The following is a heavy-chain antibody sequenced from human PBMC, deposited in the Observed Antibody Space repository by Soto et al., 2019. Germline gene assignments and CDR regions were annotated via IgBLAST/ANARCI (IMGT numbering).Heavy chain of an antibody. V-gene: IGHV4-39*01. D-gene: IGHD6-13*01. CDR3: ARCLAAADQLGY. CDR2: IYYSGST. J-gene: IGHJ4*02. CDR1: GGSISRSSYY. Sequence: SETLSLTCTVSGGSISRSSYYWGWIRQPPGKGLEWIGSIYYSGSTYYNPSLKSRVTISVDTSKNQFSLKLSSVTAADTAVYYCARCLAAADQLGYWGQGTLVIVSS.